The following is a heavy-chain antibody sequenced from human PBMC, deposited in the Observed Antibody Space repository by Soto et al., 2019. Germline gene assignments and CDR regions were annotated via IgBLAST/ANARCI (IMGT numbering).Heavy chain of an antibody. V-gene: IGHV3-74*01. CDR3: ARVICTSCPYYYYYMHA. Sequence: TGGSLRLSCASSGFTFSSYWMHWVRQATGKGLVWVSRINSDGSSTSYADSVKGRFTISRDNAKNTLYLQMNSLRAEDTAVYYCARVICTSCPYYYYYMHAWGKGTTVTAS. J-gene: IGHJ6*03. CDR1: GFTFSSYW. D-gene: IGHD2-2*01. CDR2: INSDGSST.